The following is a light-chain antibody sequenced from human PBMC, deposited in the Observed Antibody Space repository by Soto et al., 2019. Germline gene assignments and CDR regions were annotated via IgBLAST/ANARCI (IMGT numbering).Light chain of an antibody. V-gene: IGKV3-15*01. Sequence: EIVMTQSPATLSVSPMEIATLSCRASQSVSSNLAWYQQKPGQAPRLLIYGASTRATGIPARFSASGSGTDFPLTVSSLEPEDFAVYYCQHRSNWPITFGQGTRLEIK. CDR3: QHRSNWPIT. CDR1: QSVSSN. CDR2: GAS. J-gene: IGKJ5*01.